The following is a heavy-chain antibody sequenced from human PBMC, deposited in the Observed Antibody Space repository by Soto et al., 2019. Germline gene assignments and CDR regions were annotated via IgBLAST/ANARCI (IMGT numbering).Heavy chain of an antibody. CDR3: AKDPHVYASSGQFDY. Sequence: QVQLVESGGGVVQPGRSLRLSCAASGFTFSSYAMHWVRQAPAKGLEWVAVISHDGTYKYYADSVKGRFTISRDISKNTLSLQMNSLRAEDTAVYYCAKDPHVYASSGQFDYWGQGTLVTVSS. CDR2: ISHDGTYK. J-gene: IGHJ4*02. D-gene: IGHD3-22*01. V-gene: IGHV3-30*18. CDR1: GFTFSSYA.